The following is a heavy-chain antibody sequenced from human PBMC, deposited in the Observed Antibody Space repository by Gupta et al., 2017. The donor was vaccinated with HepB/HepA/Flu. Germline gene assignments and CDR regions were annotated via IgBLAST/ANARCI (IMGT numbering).Heavy chain of an antibody. J-gene: IGHJ4*02. V-gene: IGHV3-49*01. D-gene: IGHD3-22*01. CDR3: TRGAPLYYDTSGYFYAFDD. CDR1: GSDLGEYG. Sequence: EKVVESGGGWVEPARALRLSCIGTGSDLGEYGVTCFRKAPGEGREYVGFSRSKVCGATAEDAAPVHRRFNIPRDGSKSIAYLQMNSLSTEDTAMYYCTRGAPLYYDTSGYFYAFDDWGQGARVTVSS. CDR2: SRSKVCGATA.